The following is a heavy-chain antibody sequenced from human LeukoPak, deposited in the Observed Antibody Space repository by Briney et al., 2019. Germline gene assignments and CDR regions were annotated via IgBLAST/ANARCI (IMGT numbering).Heavy chain of an antibody. Sequence: GGSLRLSCAASGFTFSSYGMYWVRQAPGKGLEWVAFTRYDGSNKYYADSVKGRFTISRDNSKNTLYLQMNSLRAEDTAVYYCSRSRPKFKDFNYWGQGTLVTVSS. CDR3: SRSRPKFKDFNY. CDR2: TRYDGSNK. J-gene: IGHJ4*02. V-gene: IGHV3-30*02. CDR1: GFTFSSYG.